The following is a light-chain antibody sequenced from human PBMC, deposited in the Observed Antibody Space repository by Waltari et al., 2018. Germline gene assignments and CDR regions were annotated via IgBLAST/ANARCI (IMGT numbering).Light chain of an antibody. J-gene: IGKJ2*01. CDR3: QQYSSTVMYT. CDR1: QSVLNPSNKKNY. Sequence: DIVMTHSPDSLTVSLGQRATITCKSSQSVLNPSNKKNYLAWFQQRPGQPPKMIISWAFTLESGVPDRFSGSESSTDFTLTVDRLQAEDVAVYFCQQYSSTVMYTFGQGTKLEI. CDR2: WAF. V-gene: IGKV4-1*01.